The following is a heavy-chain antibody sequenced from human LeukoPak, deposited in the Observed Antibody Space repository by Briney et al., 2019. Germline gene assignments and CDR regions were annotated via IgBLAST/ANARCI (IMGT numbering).Heavy chain of an antibody. V-gene: IGHV3-66*01. Sequence: GGSLSLSCAASEFTVSSNYMSWVRQAPGKGLEWVSVIYSAGSTYYADSVKGRFTSSRDNSKNTVYLQMNSLRVEDTAVYYCVREYAGDPGYPQHWGQGTLVTVSS. CDR3: VREYAGDPGYPQH. CDR2: IYSAGST. CDR1: EFTVSSNY. D-gene: IGHD1-1*01. J-gene: IGHJ1*01.